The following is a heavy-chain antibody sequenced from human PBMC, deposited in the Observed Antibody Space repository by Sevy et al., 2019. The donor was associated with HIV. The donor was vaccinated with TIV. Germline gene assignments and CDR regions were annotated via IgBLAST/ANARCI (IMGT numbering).Heavy chain of an antibody. J-gene: IGHJ6*02. CDR2: ISYEGSSK. V-gene: IGHV3-30*18. CDR1: GFTFSLDG. Sequence: GGSLRLSCAGSGFTFSLDGMHWVRQAPGRGLEWVAMISYEGSSKFYADSVKGRFTISRDNSNNTLYLQMNSLRAEDTAMYCCAKEITVAAAFEYYFGLDVWGQGTTVTVSS. D-gene: IGHD1-20*01. CDR3: AKEITVAAAFEYYFGLDV.